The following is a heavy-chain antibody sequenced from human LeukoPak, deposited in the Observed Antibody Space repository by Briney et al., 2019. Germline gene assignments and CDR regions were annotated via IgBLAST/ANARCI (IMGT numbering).Heavy chain of an antibody. CDR1: GYTFTSYD. CDR3: ARGVRNIVATSYYYYMDV. J-gene: IGHJ6*03. V-gene: IGHV1-8*01. D-gene: IGHD5-12*01. CDR2: MNPNSGST. Sequence: ASVKVSCKASGYTFTSYDINWVRQATGQGLEWMGWMNPNSGSTGYAQKFQGRVTMIRNTSISTAYMELSSLRSEDTAVYYCARGVRNIVATSYYYYMDVWGKGTTVTVSS.